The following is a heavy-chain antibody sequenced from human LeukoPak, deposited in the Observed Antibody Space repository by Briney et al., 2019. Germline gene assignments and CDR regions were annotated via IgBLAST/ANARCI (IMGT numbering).Heavy chain of an antibody. J-gene: IGHJ3*02. CDR2: IYYSGST. D-gene: IGHD5-18*01. V-gene: IGHV4-59*08. CDR3: ARGRGDTAMVSRANDAFDI. Sequence: SETLSLTCTVSGGSISSYYWSWIRQPPGKGLEWIGYIYYSGSTNYNPSLKSRVTISVDTSKNQFSLKLSSVTAADTAVYYCARGRGDTAMVSRANDAFDIWGQGTMVTVSS. CDR1: GGSISSYY.